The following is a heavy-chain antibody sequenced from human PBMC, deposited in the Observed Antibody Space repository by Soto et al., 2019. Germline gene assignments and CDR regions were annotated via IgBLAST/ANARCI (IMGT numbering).Heavy chain of an antibody. Sequence: PSETLSLTCAVSGYSISSSNWWGWIRQPPGKGLEWIGYIYYSGTTYYNPSLKSRVTMSVDTSKNQFSLKLSSVTAADTAVYYCARGMTTVTTIDYWGQGTLVTVSS. D-gene: IGHD4-4*01. V-gene: IGHV4-28*03. CDR1: GYSISSSNW. J-gene: IGHJ4*02. CDR2: IYYSGTT. CDR3: ARGMTTVTTIDY.